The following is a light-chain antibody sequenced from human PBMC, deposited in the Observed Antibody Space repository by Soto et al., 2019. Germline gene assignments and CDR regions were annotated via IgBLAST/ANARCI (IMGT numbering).Light chain of an antibody. CDR2: GAS. CDR3: QQSYRSPYT. J-gene: IGKJ2*01. Sequence: IQMTQYPSSLSASVGDSVTVTCRASQSINIYLNWYQQKPGKAPTLLIYGASSLPSGVPSRFTGGGSRTDFTLTISSLQPEDFATYYCQQSYRSPYTFGQGTKLEIK. CDR1: QSINIY. V-gene: IGKV1-39*01.